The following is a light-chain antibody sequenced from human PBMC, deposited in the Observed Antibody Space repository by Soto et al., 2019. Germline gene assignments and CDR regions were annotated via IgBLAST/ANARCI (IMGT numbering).Light chain of an antibody. CDR1: SSDVGGYDY. Sequence: QSVLTQPRSVSASPGQSVAISCTGTSSDVGGYDYVSWYQQHPGKAPKLMIYDVHKRPSGVPDRFSGSKSGNTASLTISGLQAEDEADYYCCSFTGDPYVFGTGTKATVL. V-gene: IGLV2-11*01. CDR2: DVH. J-gene: IGLJ1*01. CDR3: CSFTGDPYV.